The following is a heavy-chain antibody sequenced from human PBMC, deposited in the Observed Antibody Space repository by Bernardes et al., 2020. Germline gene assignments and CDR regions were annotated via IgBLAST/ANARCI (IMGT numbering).Heavy chain of an antibody. CDR2: INAGNGNA. D-gene: IGHD2-2*01. Sequence: AAVKVSCKTSGFSLTRYAIHWVRQAPGQRLEWMGWINAGNGNAEYSEKLQGRVTITRDTSASTAYMELSSLRSEDTAVYYCARDRVSTYFDNWGQGTLVTVSS. J-gene: IGHJ4*02. CDR1: GFSLTRYA. CDR3: ARDRVSTYFDN. V-gene: IGHV1-3*01.